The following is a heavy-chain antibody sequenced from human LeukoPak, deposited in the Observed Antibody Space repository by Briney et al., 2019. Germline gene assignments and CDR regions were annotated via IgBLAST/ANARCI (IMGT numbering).Heavy chain of an antibody. CDR3: ARRGYSSGWYWFDP. Sequence: GESLKISCKGSGYRFTSHWIGWVRQMPGKGLEWMGIIYPGDSDTRYSPSFQGQVTISADKSISTAYLQWSSLKASDTAMYHCARRGYSSGWYWFDPWGQGTLVTVSS. V-gene: IGHV5-51*01. J-gene: IGHJ5*02. D-gene: IGHD6-19*01. CDR2: IYPGDSDT. CDR1: GYRFTSHW.